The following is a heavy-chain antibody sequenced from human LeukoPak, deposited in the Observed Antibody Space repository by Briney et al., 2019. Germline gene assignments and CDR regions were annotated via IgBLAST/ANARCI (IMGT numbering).Heavy chain of an antibody. CDR3: ARASDCSGGSCPISY. CDR2: IIPIFGTA. CDR1: GGTFCSYA. Sequence: GASVKVSCKASGGTFCSYAISWVRQAPGQGLEWMGRIIPIFGTAKYAQKFQGRVTITTDGSTSTAYMELSSLRSEDTSVYYCARASDCSGGSCPISYWGQGTLVTVSS. V-gene: IGHV1-69*05. J-gene: IGHJ4*02. D-gene: IGHD2-15*01.